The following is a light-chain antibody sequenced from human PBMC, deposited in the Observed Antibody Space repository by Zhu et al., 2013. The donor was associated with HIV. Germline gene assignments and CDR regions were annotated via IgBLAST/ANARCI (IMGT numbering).Light chain of an antibody. V-gene: IGKV3-20*01. CDR2: DAF. CDR3: QQYGSSPYS. J-gene: IGKJ2*03. Sequence: EVVLTQSPVTLSLSPGERATLSCRASQSIGNSLAWYQQIPGQAPRLLIYDAFNRATGIPARFSGSGSETDFTLTISSLEPEDFTVYFCQQYGSSPYSFGQGTKLEIK. CDR1: QSIGNS.